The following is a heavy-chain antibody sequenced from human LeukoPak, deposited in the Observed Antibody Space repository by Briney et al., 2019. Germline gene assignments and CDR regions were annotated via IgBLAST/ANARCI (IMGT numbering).Heavy chain of an antibody. D-gene: IGHD4-11*01. Sequence: GRSLRLSCAASGFTFSSYAMHWVRQAPGKGLEWVAVISYDGSNKYYADSVRGRFTISRDNSKNTLSLQMNSLRAEDSAVFYCAATVTSMSWGEGALGTVSS. CDR3: AATVTSMS. V-gene: IGHV3-30*04. CDR1: GFTFSSYA. CDR2: ISYDGSNK. J-gene: IGHJ4*02.